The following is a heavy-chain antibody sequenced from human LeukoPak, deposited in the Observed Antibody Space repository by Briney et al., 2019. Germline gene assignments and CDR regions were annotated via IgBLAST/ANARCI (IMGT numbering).Heavy chain of an antibody. CDR3: AKGRELLPDAFDI. J-gene: IGHJ3*02. CDR1: GFTFSSYA. Sequence: GGSLRLSCAASGFTFSSYAMSWVRQAPGKGLEWVSAISGSGGSTYYADSVKGRFTISRDNSKNTLHLQMNSLRAEDTAVYYCAKGRELLPDAFDIWGQGTMVTVSS. CDR2: ISGSGGST. V-gene: IGHV3-23*01. D-gene: IGHD1-26*01.